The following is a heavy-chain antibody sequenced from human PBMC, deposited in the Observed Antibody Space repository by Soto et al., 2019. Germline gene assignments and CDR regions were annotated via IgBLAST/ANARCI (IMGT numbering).Heavy chain of an antibody. CDR1: GFTFSSYE. CDR2: ISSSGSTI. V-gene: IGHV3-48*03. D-gene: IGHD3-10*01. Sequence: TGGSLRLSCAASGFTFSSYEMNWVRQAPGKGLEWVSYISSSGSTIYYADSVKGRFTISRDNAKNSLYLQMTSLRAEDTAVYYCAKVMGSTPSTANFDYWGRGTLVTVSS. J-gene: IGHJ4*02. CDR3: AKVMGSTPSTANFDY.